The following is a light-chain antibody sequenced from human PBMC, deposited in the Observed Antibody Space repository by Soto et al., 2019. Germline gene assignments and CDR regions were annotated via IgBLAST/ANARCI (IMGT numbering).Light chain of an antibody. Sequence: DIQLTQSPSTLSASVGDRVTLTCRAAQSLNSRLAWYQHRPGKAPRLLIYDASTLESGVPSRFSGSGSGTEFTLTINNLQPDDLATYICQQLNNYPRTFGQGTKVDIK. J-gene: IGKJ1*01. CDR3: QQLNNYPRT. V-gene: IGKV1-5*01. CDR1: QSLNSR. CDR2: DAS.